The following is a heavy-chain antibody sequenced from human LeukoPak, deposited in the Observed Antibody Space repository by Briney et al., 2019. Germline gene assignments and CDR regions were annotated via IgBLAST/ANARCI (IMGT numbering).Heavy chain of an antibody. CDR3: ARSPRQYYDTRGYVRYFDY. CDR1: GGSISSGGFS. V-gene: IGHV4-30-2*01. Sequence: ASETLSLTCAVSGGSISSGGFSWSWIRQPPGKDLEWIGYIFHSGNTYYNPSLKSRVTISVDRSKNLFSLKLTSVTAADTAIYFCARSPRQYYDTRGYVRYFDYWGQGTLFTVSS. D-gene: IGHD3-22*01. J-gene: IGHJ4*02. CDR2: IFHSGNT.